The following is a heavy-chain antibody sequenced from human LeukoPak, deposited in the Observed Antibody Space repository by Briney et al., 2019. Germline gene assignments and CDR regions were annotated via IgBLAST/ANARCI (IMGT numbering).Heavy chain of an antibody. CDR3: ARGGTYCGDGCYGTNY. Sequence: GGSLRLSCTASGFTFSSYAMNWVRQAPGKGLEWVSSISTSPSSMYYADSVKGRFTISRDNAKNSLYLQMSSLRDEDTAVYYCARGGTYCGDGCYGTNYWGQGTLVTVSS. V-gene: IGHV3-21*06. CDR1: GFTFSSYA. J-gene: IGHJ4*02. D-gene: IGHD2-21*02. CDR2: ISTSPSSM.